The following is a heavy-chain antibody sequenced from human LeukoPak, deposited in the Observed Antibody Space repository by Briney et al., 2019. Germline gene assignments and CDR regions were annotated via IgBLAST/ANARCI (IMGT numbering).Heavy chain of an antibody. Sequence: SETLSLTCAVYGGSFSGYYWSWIRQPPGKGLGWIGEINHSGSTNYNPSLKSRVTISVDTSKNQFSLKLSSVTAADTAVYYCARGVRYYYDSSGYYYVDYFDYWGQGTLVTVSS. CDR1: GGSFSGYY. CDR2: INHSGST. J-gene: IGHJ4*02. V-gene: IGHV4-34*01. D-gene: IGHD3-22*01. CDR3: ARGVRYYYDSSGYYYVDYFDY.